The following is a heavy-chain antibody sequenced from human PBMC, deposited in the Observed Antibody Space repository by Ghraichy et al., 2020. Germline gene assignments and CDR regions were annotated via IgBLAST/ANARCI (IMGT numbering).Heavy chain of an antibody. V-gene: IGHV3-64D*09. J-gene: IGHJ4*02. Sequence: GGSPRLSCSASGFTFSSYAMHWVRQAPGKGLEYVSAISSNGGSTYYADSVKGRFTISRDNSKNTLYLQMSSLRAEDTAVYYCVKVGYSGDDYEFNYFDYWGQGTLVTVSS. CDR1: GFTFSSYA. D-gene: IGHD5-12*01. CDR3: VKVGYSGDDYEFNYFDY. CDR2: ISSNGGST.